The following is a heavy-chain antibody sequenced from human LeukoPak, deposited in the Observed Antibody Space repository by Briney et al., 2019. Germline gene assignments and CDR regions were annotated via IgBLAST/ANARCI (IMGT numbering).Heavy chain of an antibody. CDR3: ARRYCSSTNCYSFDS. CDR1: GFTFSSYS. V-gene: IGHV3-21*01. CDR2: ITSTSDYI. D-gene: IGHD2-2*01. Sequence: GGSLRLSCVVSGFTFSSYSVNWVRQAPGKGLEWISSITSTSDYIYYADSVKGRFTISRDNAKNSLYLQMNSLRAEDTAVYYCARRYCSSTNCYSFDSWGQGTLVTVSS. J-gene: IGHJ4*02.